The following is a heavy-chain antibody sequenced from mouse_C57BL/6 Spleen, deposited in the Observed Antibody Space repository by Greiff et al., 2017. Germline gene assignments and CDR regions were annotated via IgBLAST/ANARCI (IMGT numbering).Heavy chain of an antibody. J-gene: IGHJ2*01. Sequence: VQLQQSGAELVKPGASVKLSCTASGFNIKDYYMHWVKQRTEQGLEWIGRIDPEDGETKYAPKFPGKATITADTSSNTAYLQLSSLTSEDTAVYYCARGCYYEGDYFDYWGQGTTLTVSS. CDR3: ARGCYYEGDYFDY. CDR2: IDPEDGET. V-gene: IGHV14-2*01. CDR1: GFNIKDYY. D-gene: IGHD1-1*01.